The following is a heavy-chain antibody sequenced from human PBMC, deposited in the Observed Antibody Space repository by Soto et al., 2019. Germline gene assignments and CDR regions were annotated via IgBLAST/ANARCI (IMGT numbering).Heavy chain of an antibody. Sequence: SETLSLTCTVSGGSISSDDYYWSWIRQPPGKGRDWIGCISYGGSTSYNPSLKSRVTISVDTSKNQFSLKLTSVTAADTAVYYCSRGILVWGQGALVTVSS. CDR3: SRGILV. CDR2: ISYGGST. J-gene: IGHJ4*02. D-gene: IGHD5-18*01. CDR1: GGSISSDDYY. V-gene: IGHV4-30-4*01.